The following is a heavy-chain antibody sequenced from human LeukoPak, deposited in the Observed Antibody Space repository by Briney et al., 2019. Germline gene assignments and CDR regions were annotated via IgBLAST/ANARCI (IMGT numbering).Heavy chain of an antibody. V-gene: IGHV3-21*01. Sequence: GGSLRLSCAASGFAFSSSSMSWVRQAPGKGLEWVSSIINGTYIYYADSLKGRFTISRDNAKNSLFLQMNSLRAEDTAVHYCAREEDIVVVPAASDYWGQGTLVTVSS. J-gene: IGHJ4*02. CDR3: AREEDIVVVPAASDY. CDR2: IINGTYI. D-gene: IGHD2-2*01. CDR1: GFAFSSSS.